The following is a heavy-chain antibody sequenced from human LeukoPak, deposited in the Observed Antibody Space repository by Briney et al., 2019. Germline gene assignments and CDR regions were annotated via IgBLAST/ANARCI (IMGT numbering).Heavy chain of an antibody. V-gene: IGHV3-9*01. CDR3: ARGFSGWYYFDY. Sequence: PGRSLRLSCAASGFTFDDYAMHWVRQAPGKGLEWVSGISWNSGSIGYADSVKGRFTISRDNAKNSLYLQMNSLRAEDTALYYCARGFSGWYYFDYWGQGTLVTVSS. D-gene: IGHD6-19*01. CDR2: ISWNSGSI. J-gene: IGHJ4*02. CDR1: GFTFDDYA.